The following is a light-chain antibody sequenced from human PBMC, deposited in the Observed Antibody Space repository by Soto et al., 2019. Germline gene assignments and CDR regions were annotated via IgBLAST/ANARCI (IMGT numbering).Light chain of an antibody. Sequence: QSALTQPASVSGSPGQSIPISCTGTSRDIGGYYYVSWYQHHPGKAPKLLIYQVTNRPSRVSPRFSGSKSGNTASLTISGLQVQDEADYFCTSYTSTIPYVFGSGTKVTVL. CDR2: QVT. CDR3: TSYTSTIPYV. CDR1: SRDIGGYYY. J-gene: IGLJ1*01. V-gene: IGLV2-14*01.